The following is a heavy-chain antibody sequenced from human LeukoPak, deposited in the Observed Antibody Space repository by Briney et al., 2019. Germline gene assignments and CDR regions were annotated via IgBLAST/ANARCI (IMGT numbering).Heavy chain of an antibody. CDR3: ARGRLGRIPAAPFDC. CDR2: INHSGST. CDR1: GGSFSGYY. D-gene: IGHD6-13*01. Sequence: PSETLSLTCAVYGGSFSGYYWSWIRQPPGKGLEWIGEINHSGSTNYNPSLKSRVTISVDTSKNQFSLKLSSVTAADTAVYYCARGRLGRIPAAPFDCWGQGTLVTVSS. V-gene: IGHV4-34*01. J-gene: IGHJ4*02.